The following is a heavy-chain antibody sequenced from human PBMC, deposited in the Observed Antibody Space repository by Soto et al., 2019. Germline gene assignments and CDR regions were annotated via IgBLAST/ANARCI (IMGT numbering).Heavy chain of an antibody. Sequence: QVQLVQSGAEVKKPGSSVKVSCTASGGTFNLYSISWVRQAPGQGLEWVGRVIPMVGMSEYAQKFQGRVTITADNSTSTAYMNLRSLRSEDTAVYYCATNYGSGSAHFDYWGQGTLVTVSS. CDR3: ATNYGSGSAHFDY. CDR1: GGTFNLYS. D-gene: IGHD3-10*01. CDR2: VIPMVGMS. V-gene: IGHV1-69*02. J-gene: IGHJ4*02.